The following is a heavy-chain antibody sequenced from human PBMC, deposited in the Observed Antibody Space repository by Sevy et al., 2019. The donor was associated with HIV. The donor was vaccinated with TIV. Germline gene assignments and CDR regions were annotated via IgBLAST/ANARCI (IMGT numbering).Heavy chain of an antibody. V-gene: IGHV4-39*01. CDR1: GGSVSSSLYS. J-gene: IGHJ4*02. CDR2: IYAYSGRT. CDR3: ARKGNGYNQYFFDY. D-gene: IGHD5-12*01. Sequence: SETLSLTCTVSGGSVSSSLYSWGWVRQSPGKGLEWIGSIYAYSGRTFYNPSVKSRVTISVDTPNNPFSLKLTSVTAADTAVYYCARKGNGYNQYFFDYWGQGTLVTVSS.